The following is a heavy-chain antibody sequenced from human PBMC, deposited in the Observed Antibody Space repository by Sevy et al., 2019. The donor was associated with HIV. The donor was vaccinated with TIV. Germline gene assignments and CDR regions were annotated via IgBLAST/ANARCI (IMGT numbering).Heavy chain of an antibody. V-gene: IGHV3-23*01. CDR2: ISGSGGST. D-gene: IGHD3-22*01. CDR1: GFTFSSYA. CDR3: AKSGPKYYYDSSGPART. J-gene: IGHJ5*02. Sequence: GGSLRLSCAASGFTFSSYAMSWVRQAPGKGLEWVSAISGSGGSTYYADSVKGRFTISRDNSKNTLYLQMSSLRAEDTAVYYCAKSGPKYYYDSSGPARTWGQGTLVTVSS.